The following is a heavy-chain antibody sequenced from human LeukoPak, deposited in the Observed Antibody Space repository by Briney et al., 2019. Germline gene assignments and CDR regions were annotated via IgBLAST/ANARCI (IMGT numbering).Heavy chain of an antibody. V-gene: IGHV4-59*08. Sequence: SETLSLTCTGSGGSISSYYWSWLRQPPGKGLEWIAYISDIGSINYNPSLKSRVTISLDTSKNQFSLKLSSVTAAYTAVYYCAGHHPRNTVDFWGQRTLVTVSS. CDR3: AGHHPRNTVDF. CDR1: GGSISSYY. J-gene: IGHJ4*02. D-gene: IGHD2-8*02. CDR2: ISDIGSI.